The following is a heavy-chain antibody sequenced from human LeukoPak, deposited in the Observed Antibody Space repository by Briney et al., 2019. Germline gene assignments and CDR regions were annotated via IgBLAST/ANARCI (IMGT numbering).Heavy chain of an antibody. CDR2: IRYVGSNK. Sequence: GGSLRLSCAASGFTFSSYGMHWVRQAPGKGLEWVAFIRYVGSNKYYADSVKGRFTISRDNSKNTLYLQMNSLRAEDTAVYYCAKDKRGGIAAHHFDYWGQGTLVTVSS. CDR3: AKDKRGGIAAHHFDY. J-gene: IGHJ4*02. V-gene: IGHV3-30*02. D-gene: IGHD6-6*01. CDR1: GFTFSSYG.